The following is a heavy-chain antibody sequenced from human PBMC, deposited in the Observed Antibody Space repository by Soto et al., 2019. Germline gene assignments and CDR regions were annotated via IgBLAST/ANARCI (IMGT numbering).Heavy chain of an antibody. CDR2: INHSGST. V-gene: IGHV4-34*01. D-gene: IGHD3-10*01. Sequence: PSEILSLTCAVYGGSFSGYYWSWIRQPPGKGLEWIGEINHSGSTNYNPSLKSRVTISVDTSKNQFSLKLSSVTAADTAVYYCARGNRGVIIYYYYYGMDVWGQGTTVTVSS. J-gene: IGHJ6*02. CDR3: ARGNRGVIIYYYYYGMDV. CDR1: GGSFSGYY.